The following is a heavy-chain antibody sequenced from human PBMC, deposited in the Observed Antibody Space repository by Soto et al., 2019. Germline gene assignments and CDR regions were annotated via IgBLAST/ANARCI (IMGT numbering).Heavy chain of an antibody. Sequence: QVQLVQSGAEVKKPGASVKVSCKASGYTFTNYYIHWVRQAPGQGLEWMGIINPTGGSTNYAQKFQGRVTLLMDTSMSSVYIALSSLRFEDTAVYYCARDLAAADYWGHGTLVTVSS. J-gene: IGHJ4*01. CDR1: GYTFTNYY. D-gene: IGHD6-13*01. CDR2: INPTGGST. CDR3: ARDLAAADY. V-gene: IGHV1-46*01.